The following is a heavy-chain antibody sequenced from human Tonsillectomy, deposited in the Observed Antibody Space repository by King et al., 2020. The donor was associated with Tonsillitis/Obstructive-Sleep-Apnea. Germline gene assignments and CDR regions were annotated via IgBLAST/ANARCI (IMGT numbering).Heavy chain of an antibody. D-gene: IGHD1-26*01. V-gene: IGHV3-48*02. J-gene: IGHJ4*02. CDR3: APERRGSNGRLDY. Sequence: VQLVESGGGLVQPGGSLRLSCAASGFTFSNYNMNWVRRAPGKGLEWVSYISSSSSTIYYADFVKGRFTISRDNAKNSLYLHMNSLRDEDTAVYYCAPERRGSNGRLDYWGQGTLVTVSS. CDR2: ISSSSSTI. CDR1: GFTFSNYN.